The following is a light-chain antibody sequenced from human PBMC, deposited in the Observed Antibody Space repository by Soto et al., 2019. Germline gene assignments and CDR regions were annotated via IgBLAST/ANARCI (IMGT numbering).Light chain of an antibody. CDR2: GAS. V-gene: IGKV3-15*01. Sequence: EIVMTQSPATLSVSPGERATLSCRASQSVSSNLAWYQQKLGQAPRLLIYGASTRATGIPARFSGSGSGTEFTLTISRLQAEDFAVSYCQQYNNWGTFGQGTKVEIK. J-gene: IGKJ1*01. CDR1: QSVSSN. CDR3: QQYNNWGT.